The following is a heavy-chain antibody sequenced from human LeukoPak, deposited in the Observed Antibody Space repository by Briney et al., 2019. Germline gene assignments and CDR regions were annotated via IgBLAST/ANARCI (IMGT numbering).Heavy chain of an antibody. Sequence: PGGSLRLSCAASGFTFSSYAMNWVRQAPGKGLEWVSVISGSGDSTNYADSVKGRFTISRDNSKNTLYLQMNSLRAEDTAVYFCARDRLQHYFDYWGQGTQVTVSS. CDR1: GFTFSSYA. V-gene: IGHV3-23*01. D-gene: IGHD4-11*01. CDR2: ISGSGDST. J-gene: IGHJ4*02. CDR3: ARDRLQHYFDY.